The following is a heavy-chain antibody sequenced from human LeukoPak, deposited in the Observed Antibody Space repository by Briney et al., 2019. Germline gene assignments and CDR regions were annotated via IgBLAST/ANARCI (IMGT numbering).Heavy chain of an antibody. CDR1: GFTFRSHA. Sequence: GGSLRLTCAASGFTFRSHAMSWVRQAPGKGLEWVSAISDSGSSTYHADSVKGRFTISRDNSKNTLYLQMNSLRADDTAVYYCATRPSGDYPYFDYWGQGALVTAAS. V-gene: IGHV3-23*01. D-gene: IGHD4-17*01. CDR3: ATRPSGDYPYFDY. CDR2: ISDSGSST. J-gene: IGHJ4*02.